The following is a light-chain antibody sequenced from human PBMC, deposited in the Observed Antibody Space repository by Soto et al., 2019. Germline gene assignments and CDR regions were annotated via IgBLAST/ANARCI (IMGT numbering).Light chain of an antibody. Sequence: QSVLTQPPSASGTPGQRVTISCSGSSSNIGSNTVNWYQQLPGTAPKLLIYSNNQRPSGVPDRFSGSKSGTSASLAISGLQSEEEADYYCAACDDSLNGSYVVFGGGTKLTVL. J-gene: IGLJ2*01. CDR1: SSNIGSNT. CDR3: AACDDSLNGSYVV. V-gene: IGLV1-44*01. CDR2: SNN.